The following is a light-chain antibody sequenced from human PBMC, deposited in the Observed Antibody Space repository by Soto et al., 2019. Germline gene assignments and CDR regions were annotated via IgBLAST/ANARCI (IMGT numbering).Light chain of an antibody. Sequence: QSALTQPASVSGSPGQSITISCTGTSSDVGTYNLVSWYQQHPGKAPKLIIYEVSNRPSGISNRFSGSKSGNTASLTISGLQAGDEADYYCCSYASSSTVVFGGGTQLTVL. CDR2: EVS. CDR3: CSYASSSTVV. V-gene: IGLV2-23*02. J-gene: IGLJ2*01. CDR1: SSDVGTYNL.